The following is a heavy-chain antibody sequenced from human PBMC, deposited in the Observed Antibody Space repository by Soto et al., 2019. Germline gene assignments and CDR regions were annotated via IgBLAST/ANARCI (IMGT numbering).Heavy chain of an antibody. D-gene: IGHD2-2*01. J-gene: IGHJ6*03. CDR1: GFTFSSYW. CDR2: IKQDGSEK. CDR3: ARDGVYGSSTSCYDVDYSNFPCYYYYMDV. V-gene: IGHV3-7*01. Sequence: EVQLVESGGGLVQPGGSLRLSCAASGFTFSSYWMSWVRQAPGKGLEWVANIKQDGSEKYYVDSVKGRFTISRDNAKNSLYLQMNSLRAEDTAVYYCARDGVYGSSTSCYDVDYSNFPCYYYYMDVWGKGTTVTVSS.